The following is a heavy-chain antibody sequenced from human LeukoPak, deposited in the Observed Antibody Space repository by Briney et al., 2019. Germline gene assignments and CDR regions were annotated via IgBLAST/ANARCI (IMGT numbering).Heavy chain of an antibody. CDR1: GFTFSSYW. CDR2: IKQDGSEK. Sequence: GGSLRLSCAASGFTFSSYWMSWVRQAPGKGLEWVANIKQDGSEKYYVDSVKGRFTISRDNSKNTLYLQMNSLRAEDTAVYYCARPYSGSYSRGVDHWGQGTLVTVSS. CDR3: ARPYSGSYSRGVDH. J-gene: IGHJ4*02. D-gene: IGHD1-26*01. V-gene: IGHV3-7*01.